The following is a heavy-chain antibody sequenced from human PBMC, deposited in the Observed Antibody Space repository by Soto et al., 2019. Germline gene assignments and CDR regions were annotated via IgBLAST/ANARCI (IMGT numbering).Heavy chain of an antibody. Sequence: LRLSCAASGFTFSSYAMSWVRQAPGKGLEWVSAISGSGGSTYYADSVKGRFTISRDNSKNTLYLQMNSLRAEDTAVYYCAKDYGVVVVAATLFDYWGQGTLVTVS. CDR1: GFTFSSYA. D-gene: IGHD2-15*01. V-gene: IGHV3-23*01. CDR3: AKDYGVVVVAATLFDY. J-gene: IGHJ4*02. CDR2: ISGSGGST.